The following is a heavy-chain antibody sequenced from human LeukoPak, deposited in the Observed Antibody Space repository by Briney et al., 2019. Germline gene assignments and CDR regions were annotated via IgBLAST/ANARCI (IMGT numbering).Heavy chain of an antibody. V-gene: IGHV3-48*03. CDR2: ISSSGSTI. CDR1: GFTFSGYE. D-gene: IGHD1-26*01. J-gene: IGHJ5*02. Sequence: GGSLRLSCAASGFTFSGYEMNWVRQAPGKGLEWVSYISSSGSTIYYADSVKGRFTISRDNAKNTLYLQMNSLRAEDTAVYYCAKDYEPLVGVHRWGDWFDPWGQGTLVTVSS. CDR3: AKDYEPLVGVHRWGDWFDP.